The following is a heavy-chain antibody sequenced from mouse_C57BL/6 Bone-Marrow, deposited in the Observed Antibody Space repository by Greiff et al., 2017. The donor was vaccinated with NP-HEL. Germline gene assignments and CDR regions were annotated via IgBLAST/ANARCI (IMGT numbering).Heavy chain of an antibody. CDR2: ISYDGSN. J-gene: IGHJ2*01. V-gene: IGHV3-6*01. CDR3: ARGGQFYFDY. CDR1: GYSITSGYY. Sequence: EVKLQESGPGLVKPSQSLSLTCSVTGYSITSGYYWNWIRQFPGNKLEWMGYISYDGSNNYNPSLKNRISITRDTSKNQFFLKLNSVTTEDTATYYCARGGQFYFDYWGQGTTLTVSS.